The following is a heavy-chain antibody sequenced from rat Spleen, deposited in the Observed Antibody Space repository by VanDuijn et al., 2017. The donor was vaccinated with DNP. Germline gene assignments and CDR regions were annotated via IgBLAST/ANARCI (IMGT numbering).Heavy chain of an antibody. V-gene: IGHV5-58*01. Sequence: EVQLVETGGGLVQPGRSLKLSCVASGFTFSRYWMYWIRQAPGKGLEWVASINTDGGNTYYPDSVKGRFTISRDNSENTVYLQMNSLRSEDTATYYCANYNYYDGTYWGQGVMVTVSS. CDR1: GFTFSRYW. J-gene: IGHJ2*01. CDR3: ANYNYYDGTY. CDR2: INTDGGNT. D-gene: IGHD1-12*02.